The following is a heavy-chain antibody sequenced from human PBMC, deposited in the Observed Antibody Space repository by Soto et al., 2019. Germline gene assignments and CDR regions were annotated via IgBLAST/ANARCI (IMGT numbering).Heavy chain of an antibody. CDR1: GFLFSGYA. D-gene: IGHD6-6*01. Sequence: QVQLVESGGGVVQPGGSLRLSCATSGFLFSGYAMHWVRQTPGKGLEWVAVISYDGKEKYYADSAEGRFTISRESSGVTLYLQMSSLRFEDTAVYYCARGRGLAARPQHLDHWGQGTLVTFSS. V-gene: IGHV3-30*04. CDR2: ISYDGKEK. J-gene: IGHJ4*02. CDR3: ARGRGLAARPQHLDH.